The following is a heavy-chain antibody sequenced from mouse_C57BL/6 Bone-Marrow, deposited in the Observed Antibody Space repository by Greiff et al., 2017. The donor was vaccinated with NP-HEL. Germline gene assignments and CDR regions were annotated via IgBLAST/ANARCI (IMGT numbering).Heavy chain of an antibody. D-gene: IGHD2-3*01. CDR2: INPNYGTT. CDR1: GYSFTDYN. CDR3: ARRDDGYYYWYFDV. V-gene: IGHV1-39*01. Sequence: LVESGPELVKPGASVKISCKASGYSFTDYNMNWVKQSNGKSLEWIGVINPNYGTTSYNQKFKGKATLTVDQSSSTAYMQLNSLTSEDSAVYYCARRDDGYYYWYFDVWGTGTTVTVSS. J-gene: IGHJ1*03.